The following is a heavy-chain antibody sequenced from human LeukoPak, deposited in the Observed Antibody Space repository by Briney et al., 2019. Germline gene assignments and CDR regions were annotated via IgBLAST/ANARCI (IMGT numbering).Heavy chain of an antibody. Sequence: GGSLRLSCAASGFTFSSYEMSWVRQAPGKGLEWVSYISSSGSTIYYADSVKGRFTISRDNAKNSLYLQMNSLRAEDTAVYYCARDLSPDCGGDCYSGGFGFDPWGQGTLVTVSS. CDR3: ARDLSPDCGGDCYSGGFGFDP. V-gene: IGHV3-48*03. CDR1: GFTFSSYE. CDR2: ISSSGSTI. J-gene: IGHJ5*02. D-gene: IGHD2-21*02.